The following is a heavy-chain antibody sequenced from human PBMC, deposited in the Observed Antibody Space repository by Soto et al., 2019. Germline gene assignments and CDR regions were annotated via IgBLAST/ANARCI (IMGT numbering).Heavy chain of an antibody. D-gene: IGHD5-12*01. J-gene: IGHJ4*02. CDR2: IYYSGST. Sequence: QVQLQESGPGLVKPSQTLSLTCTVSGGSISSGGYYWSWIRQHPGKGLEWIGYIYYSGSTYYNPSLKSRVTISVDTSKNQFSLKLSSVTAADTAVYYCAREVDGYGEGTHAGLSFDYWGQGTLVTVSS. CDR1: GGSISSGGYY. CDR3: AREVDGYGEGTHAGLSFDY. V-gene: IGHV4-31*03.